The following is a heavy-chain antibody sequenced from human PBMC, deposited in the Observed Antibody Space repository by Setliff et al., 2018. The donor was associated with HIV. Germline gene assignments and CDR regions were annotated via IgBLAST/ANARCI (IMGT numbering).Heavy chain of an antibody. CDR2: ITAGGTT. CDR1: GFTFSSYA. D-gene: IGHD3-22*01. CDR3: ARDRGSGYDY. V-gene: IGHV3-23*01. J-gene: IGHJ4*02. Sequence: GSLRLSCAASGFTFSSYAMSWVRQAPGQGLEWVSIITAGGTTYYADSGKGRFTISRDNSQSTLYLQMNSLRAEDTAVYYCARDRGSGYDYWGQGTLVTVSS.